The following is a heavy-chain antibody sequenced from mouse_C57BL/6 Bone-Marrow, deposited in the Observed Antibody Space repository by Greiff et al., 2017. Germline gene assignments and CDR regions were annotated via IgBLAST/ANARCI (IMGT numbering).Heavy chain of an antibody. CDR3: ARGYGSSYDYFDY. CDR1: GYAFSSYW. Sequence: VQLQQSGAELVKPGASVKISCKASGYAFSSYWMNWVKQRPGKGLEWIGQIYPGDGDTNYNGKFKGKATLTAAKSSSTAYMQLRSLTSEDSAFYCCARGYGSSYDYFDYGGQGTTLTVSS. CDR2: IYPGDGDT. J-gene: IGHJ2*01. V-gene: IGHV1-80*01. D-gene: IGHD1-1*01.